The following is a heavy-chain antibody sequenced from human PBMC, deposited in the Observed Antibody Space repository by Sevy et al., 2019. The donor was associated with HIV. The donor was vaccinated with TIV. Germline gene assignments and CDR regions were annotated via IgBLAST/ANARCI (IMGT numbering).Heavy chain of an antibody. D-gene: IGHD3-22*01. Sequence: ASVKVSCKASGYIFTSYGISWVRQAPRQGLEWMGWINGHNGNTNYVQNLQGRVTMATDTSTNTAYMELRSLRSDDTAVYYCARDGYDGSGYQRGLFDFWGQGTPVTVSS. CDR3: ARDGYDGSGYQRGLFDF. CDR2: INGHNGNT. J-gene: IGHJ4*02. V-gene: IGHV1-18*01. CDR1: GYIFTSYG.